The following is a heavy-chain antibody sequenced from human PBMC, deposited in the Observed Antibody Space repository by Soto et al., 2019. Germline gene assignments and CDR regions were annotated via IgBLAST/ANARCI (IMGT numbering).Heavy chain of an antibody. CDR2: IGTNGGST. Sequence: PEGSLRRSCSASRFTLSLFGIYWVRQATGKGLEYVSGIGTNGGSTYYADSVKGRFTISRDNSQNTVYLQMTSLRPEDTAVYYCVKGVGARKGFDYWGQGT. D-gene: IGHD1-26*01. V-gene: IGHV3-64D*06. CDR3: VKGVGARKGFDY. CDR1: RFTLSLFG. J-gene: IGHJ4*02.